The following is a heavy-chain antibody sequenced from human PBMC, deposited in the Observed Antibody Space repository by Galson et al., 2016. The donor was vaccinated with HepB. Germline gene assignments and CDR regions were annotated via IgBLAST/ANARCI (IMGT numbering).Heavy chain of an antibody. V-gene: IGHV3-11*01. CDR1: GFTFDYYY. Sequence: SLRLSCAASGFTFDYYYMSWVRQAPGKGLEWVSTISRGDTNTPTYYGKSVEGRFTISRDNARNSLHLQMNSLRVEDTAVYYCARDFGRAAGGTGLHLWGQGTLVTVSS. D-gene: IGHD6-13*01. CDR3: ARDFGRAAGGTGLHL. CDR2: ISRGDTNTPT. J-gene: IGHJ5*02.